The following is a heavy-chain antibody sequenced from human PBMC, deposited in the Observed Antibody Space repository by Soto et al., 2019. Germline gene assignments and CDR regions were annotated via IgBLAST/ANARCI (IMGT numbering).Heavy chain of an antibody. V-gene: IGHV3-30*18. CDR1: GFTFSSYG. D-gene: IGHD3-10*01. Sequence: QVQLVESGGGVVQPGRSLRLSCAASGFTFSSYGMHWVRQAPGKGLEWVAVISYDGSNKYYADSVKGRFTISRDNSENTLYLQMNSLRAEDTAVYYCAKDFPRYPNGEDDYWGQGTLVTVSS. CDR2: ISYDGSNK. J-gene: IGHJ4*02. CDR3: AKDFPRYPNGEDDY.